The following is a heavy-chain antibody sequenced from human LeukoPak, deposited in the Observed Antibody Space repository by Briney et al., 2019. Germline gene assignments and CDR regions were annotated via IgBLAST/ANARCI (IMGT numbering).Heavy chain of an antibody. CDR3: AKDRSGYPFDY. CDR1: GFTFSTYA. Sequence: QPGGSLRLSCAASGFTFSTYAMHWVRQAPGKGLEGVAFIRYDGSNKYYADSVKGRFTISRDNSKNTLYLQMNSLRAEDTAVYYCAKDRSGYPFDYWGQGTLVTVSS. CDR2: IRYDGSNK. V-gene: IGHV3-30*02. D-gene: IGHD3-22*01. J-gene: IGHJ4*02.